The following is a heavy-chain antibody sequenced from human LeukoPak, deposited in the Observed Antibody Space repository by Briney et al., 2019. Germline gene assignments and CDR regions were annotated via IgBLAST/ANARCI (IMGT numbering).Heavy chain of an antibody. J-gene: IGHJ4*02. CDR1: GYKFPSYW. CDR2: IYPGDSDT. V-gene: IGHV5-51*01. CDR3: ARPYYYGSGSFGY. D-gene: IGHD3-10*01. Sequence: GESLKISCKASGYKFPSYWIGWVRQLPGKGLEWMGIIYPGDSDTRYSPSFQGQVTISADKSISTAYLQWSSLKASDTAMYYCARPYYYGSGSFGYWGQGTLVTVSS.